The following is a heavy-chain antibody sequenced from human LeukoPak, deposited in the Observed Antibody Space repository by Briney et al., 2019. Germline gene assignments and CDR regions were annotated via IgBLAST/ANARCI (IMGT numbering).Heavy chain of an antibody. CDR2: ISWNSGSI. CDR3: ARSDYVWGSYRYYFDY. V-gene: IGHV3-9*03. D-gene: IGHD3-16*02. Sequence: GGSLRLSCAASGFTFDDYAMHWVRQAPGKGLEWVSGISWNSGSIGYADSVKGRFTISRDNAKNSLCLQMNSLRAEDMALYYCARSDYVWGSYRYYFDYWGQGTLVTVSS. J-gene: IGHJ4*02. CDR1: GFTFDDYA.